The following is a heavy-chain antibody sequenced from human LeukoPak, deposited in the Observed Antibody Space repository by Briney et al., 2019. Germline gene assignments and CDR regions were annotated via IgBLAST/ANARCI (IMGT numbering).Heavy chain of an antibody. V-gene: IGHV4-4*07. CDR3: AREGDCGGDCYSAFDY. Sequence: SETLSLTCAVYGGSFSGYYWSWIRQPAGKGLEWIGRIYTSGSTNYNPSLKSRVTISVDTSKNQFSLKLSSVTAADTAVYYCAREGDCGGDCYSAFDYWGQGTLVTVSS. CDR1: GGSFSGYY. D-gene: IGHD2-21*02. CDR2: IYTSGST. J-gene: IGHJ4*02.